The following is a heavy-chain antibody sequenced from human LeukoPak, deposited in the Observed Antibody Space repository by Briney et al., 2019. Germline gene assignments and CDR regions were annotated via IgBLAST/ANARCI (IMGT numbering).Heavy chain of an antibody. D-gene: IGHD3-22*01. CDR2: IYHSGST. Sequence: SQTLSLTCAVSGGSTSSGGYSWSWIRQPPGKGLEWIGYIYHSGSTYYNPSLKSRVTISVDRSKNQFSLKLSSVTAADTAVYYCARVSSGYYPNWFDPWGQGTLVTVSS. CDR3: ARVSSGYYPNWFDP. J-gene: IGHJ5*02. CDR1: GGSTSSGGYS. V-gene: IGHV4-30-2*01.